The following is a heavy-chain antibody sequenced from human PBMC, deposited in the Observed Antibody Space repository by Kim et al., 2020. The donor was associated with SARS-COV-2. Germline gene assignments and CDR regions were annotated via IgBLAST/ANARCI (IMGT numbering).Heavy chain of an antibody. J-gene: IGHJ4*02. CDR3: ASKGNNWYSFDY. Sequence: NYAPKFQGRVTMTRDTSISTAYMELSRLRSDDTAVYYCASKGNNWYSFDYWGQGTLVTVSS. D-gene: IGHD1-7*01. V-gene: IGHV1-2*02.